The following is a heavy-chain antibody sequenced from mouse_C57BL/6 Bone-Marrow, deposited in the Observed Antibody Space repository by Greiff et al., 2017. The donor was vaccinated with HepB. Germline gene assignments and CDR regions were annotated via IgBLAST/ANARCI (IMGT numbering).Heavy chain of an antibody. CDR2: IHPNSGST. Sequence: QVQLQQPGAELVKPGASVKLSCKASGYTFTSYWMHWVKQRPGQGLEWIGRIHPNSGSTNYNEKFKSKATLTVDKSSSTAYMQLSSLTSEDSAVYYCSRLGITAVVALRYFEVCGTGTTVTVSS. D-gene: IGHD1-1*01. V-gene: IGHV1-64*01. CDR1: GYTFTSYW. CDR3: SRLGITAVVALRYFEV. J-gene: IGHJ1*03.